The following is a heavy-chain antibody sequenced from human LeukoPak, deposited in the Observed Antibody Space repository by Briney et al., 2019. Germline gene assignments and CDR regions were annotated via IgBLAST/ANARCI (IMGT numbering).Heavy chain of an antibody. CDR3: VKDLGMVRGVKQTDY. J-gene: IGHJ4*02. CDR2: ISSNGGST. V-gene: IGHV3-64D*06. D-gene: IGHD3-10*01. Sequence: GGSLRLSCSASGFTFSSYAMHWVRQAPGKGLEYVSAISSNGGSTYYADSVKGRFTLSRDNSKNTLYLKMSSLRAEDTAVYYCVKDLGMVRGVKQTDYWGQGTLVTVSS. CDR1: GFTFSSYA.